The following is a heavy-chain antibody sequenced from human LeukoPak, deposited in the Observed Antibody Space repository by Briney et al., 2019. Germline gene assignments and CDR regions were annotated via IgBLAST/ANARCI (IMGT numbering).Heavy chain of an antibody. CDR1: GYNFTPYW. Sequence: GESLKISCQSSGYNFTPYWIVWVRQMPGKGLEWMGITFAGYSYTIYSPSFQGQVTISVDKSISTAYLQWSSLKASDTAMYYCARTPHGSSSWYDYWGQGTLVTVSS. J-gene: IGHJ4*02. CDR2: TFAGYSYT. CDR3: ARTPHGSSSWYDY. V-gene: IGHV5-51*01. D-gene: IGHD6-13*01.